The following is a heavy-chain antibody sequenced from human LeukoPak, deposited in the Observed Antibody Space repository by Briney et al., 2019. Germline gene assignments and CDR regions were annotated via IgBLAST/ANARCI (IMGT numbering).Heavy chain of an antibody. D-gene: IGHD4-17*01. CDR1: GFTFSDYY. J-gene: IGHJ5*02. CDR2: ISTSGTTI. V-gene: IGHV3-11*01. Sequence: NPGGSLRLSCAASGFTFSDYYMSWIRQTPGKGLEWVSYISTSGTTIYYADSVKGRFTISRDNAKNSLYLQMNSLRADDTAVYYCASVGYGVPFDPWGQGAQVTVSS. CDR3: ASVGYGVPFDP.